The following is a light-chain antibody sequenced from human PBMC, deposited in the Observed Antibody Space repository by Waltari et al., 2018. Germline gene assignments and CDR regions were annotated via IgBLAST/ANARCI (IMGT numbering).Light chain of an antibody. Sequence: IQMTQSPSSASASVGDTVNINCRASRGVCGWLAGYQQTPGKAPDLLIYRTSDLRTGVPSRCSGSGSETEVTLTVRGLQREDFATDYWQKATSLPPTFGGGTKVE. J-gene: IGKJ4*01. CDR3: QKATSLPPT. CDR1: RGVCGW. CDR2: RTS. V-gene: IGKV1-12*01.